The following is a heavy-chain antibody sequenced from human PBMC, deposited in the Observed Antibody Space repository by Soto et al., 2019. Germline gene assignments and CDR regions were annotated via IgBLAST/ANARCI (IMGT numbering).Heavy chain of an antibody. Sequence: SETLSLTCAVYGGSFSGYYWSWIRQPPGKGLEWIGEINHSGSTNYNPSLKSRVTISVDTSKNQFSLKLSSVTAADTAVYYCARGGPRDPRGYCSGGSCYSPGSTNWFDPWGQGTLVTVSS. V-gene: IGHV4-34*01. D-gene: IGHD2-15*01. CDR1: GGSFSGYY. CDR3: ARGGPRDPRGYCSGGSCYSPGSTNWFDP. CDR2: INHSGST. J-gene: IGHJ5*02.